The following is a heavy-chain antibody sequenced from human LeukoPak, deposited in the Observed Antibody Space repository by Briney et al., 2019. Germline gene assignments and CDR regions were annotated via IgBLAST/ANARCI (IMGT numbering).Heavy chain of an antibody. D-gene: IGHD3-10*01. Sequence: PGGSLRLSCVGYGFTFDYWMSWVRQAPGKGLEWVANINDDESEKYYVDSVKGRFTVSRDNARSSLFLQMNSLSAEDTAIYFCARVSTRSGTTYYFDYWGQGTLVTVS. CDR2: INDDESEK. CDR1: GFTFDYW. CDR3: ARVSTRSGTTYYFDY. V-gene: IGHV3-7*01. J-gene: IGHJ4*02.